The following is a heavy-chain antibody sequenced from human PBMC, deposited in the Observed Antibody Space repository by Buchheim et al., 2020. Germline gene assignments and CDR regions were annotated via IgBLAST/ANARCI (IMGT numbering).Heavy chain of an antibody. D-gene: IGHD3-3*01. Sequence: QVQLVESGGGVVQPGRSLRLSCAASGFTFSSYGMHWVRQAPGKGLEWVAVISYDGSNKYYADSVKGRFIISRDNSKNTLYLQMNSLRAEDTAVYYCAKAMGGDDFWSGYYSYYYGMDVWGQGTT. CDR2: ISYDGSNK. CDR1: GFTFSSYG. J-gene: IGHJ6*02. V-gene: IGHV3-30*18. CDR3: AKAMGGDDFWSGYYSYYYGMDV.